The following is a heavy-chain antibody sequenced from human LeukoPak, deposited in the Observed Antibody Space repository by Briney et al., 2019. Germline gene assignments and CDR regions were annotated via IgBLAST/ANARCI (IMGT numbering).Heavy chain of an antibody. V-gene: IGHV7-4-1*02. D-gene: IGHD3-16*01. CDR2: INTNTGNP. CDR1: GYTFTNYA. CDR3: ARDSGQLRLGEGWFDP. Sequence: APVKVSCKASGYTFTNYAMNWVRQAPGQGLEWMGWINTNTGNPTYAQGFTGRFVFSLGTSVSTAYLQISSLKAEDTAVYYCARDSGQLRLGEGWFDPWGQGTLVTVSS. J-gene: IGHJ5*02.